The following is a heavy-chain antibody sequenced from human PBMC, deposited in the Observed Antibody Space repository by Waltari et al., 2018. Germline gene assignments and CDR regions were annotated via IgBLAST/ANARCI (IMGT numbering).Heavy chain of an antibody. D-gene: IGHD2-15*01. V-gene: IGHV4-61*09. CDR3: ARDIKYCSGGSCYQSRAFDI. J-gene: IGHJ3*02. CDR1: GGSISSGSYY. Sequence: QVQLQESGPGLVKPSQTLSLTCTVSGGSISSGSYYWSWIRQPAGKGLEWIGYIYTSGSTNYNPSLKSRVTISVDTSKNQFSLKLSSVTAADTAVYYCARDIKYCSGGSCYQSRAFDIWGQGTMVIVSS. CDR2: IYTSGST.